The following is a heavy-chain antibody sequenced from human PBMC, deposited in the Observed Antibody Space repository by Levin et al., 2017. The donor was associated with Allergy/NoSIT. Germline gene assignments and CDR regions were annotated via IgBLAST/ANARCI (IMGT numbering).Heavy chain of an antibody. Sequence: GESLKISCAASGFAFDNYAMTWVRQAPGKGLQWVSAISGDGVYIYYSDSVRGRFTVSRDNSMNTVYLQMNSLRGEDTAVYYCEKNLVNGIAAYEYWGQGTLVTVSS. V-gene: IGHV3-23*01. CDR2: ISGDGVYI. CDR3: EKNLVNGIAAYEY. CDR1: GFAFDNYA. D-gene: IGHD2-15*01. J-gene: IGHJ4*02.